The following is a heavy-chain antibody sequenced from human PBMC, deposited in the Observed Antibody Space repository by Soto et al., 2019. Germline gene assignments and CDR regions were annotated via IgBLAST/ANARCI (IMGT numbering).Heavy chain of an antibody. CDR1: GGSISSSSYY. J-gene: IGHJ6*02. CDR2: IYYSGST. D-gene: IGHD2-15*01. Sequence: SETLSLTCTVSGGSISSSSYYWGWIRQPPGKGLEWIGSIYYSGSTYYNPSLKSRVTISVDTSKNQFSLKLSSVTAADTAVYYCARETGGGMVYYYYGMDVWGQGTTVT. V-gene: IGHV4-39*02. CDR3: ARETGGGMVYYYYGMDV.